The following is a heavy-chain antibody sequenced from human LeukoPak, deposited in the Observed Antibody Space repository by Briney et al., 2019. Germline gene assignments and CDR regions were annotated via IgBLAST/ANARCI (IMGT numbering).Heavy chain of an antibody. Sequence: GGSLRLSCAASGFTFSNFLMHWVRQALGKGLVWVSRINSDETNAYADSVKGRFTISRDNAKNTLYLQMNSLRAEDTAVYFCGRGGNGIDVWGQGTTVIVSS. J-gene: IGHJ3*01. V-gene: IGHV3-74*01. D-gene: IGHD2-8*01. CDR1: GFTFSNFL. CDR2: INSDETNA. CDR3: GRGGNGIDV.